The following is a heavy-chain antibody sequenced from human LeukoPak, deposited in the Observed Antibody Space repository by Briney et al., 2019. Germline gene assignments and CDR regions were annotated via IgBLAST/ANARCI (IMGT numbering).Heavy chain of an antibody. D-gene: IGHD3-3*01. V-gene: IGHV3-15*01. CDR1: GFTFSNAW. Sequence: PGGSLRLSCAASGFTFSNAWMSWVRQAPGKGLEWVGRIKSKTDGGTTDYAAPVKGRFTISRDDSKNTLYLQMHSVKTEDTAVYYCTTGPCRITIFGVVIEDDYWGQGTLVTVSS. CDR2: IKSKTDGGTT. CDR3: TTGPCRITIFGVVIEDDY. J-gene: IGHJ4*02.